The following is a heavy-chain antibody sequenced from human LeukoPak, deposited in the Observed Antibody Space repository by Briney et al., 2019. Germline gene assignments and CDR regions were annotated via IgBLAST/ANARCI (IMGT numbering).Heavy chain of an antibody. D-gene: IGHD2-21*02. J-gene: IGHJ4*02. CDR1: GYSIGSGYY. CDR3: AREGDVVVTVLTYFDY. V-gene: IGHV4-38-2*02. Sequence: KPSETLSLTCTVSGYSIGSGYYWGWIRQPPGKGLEWIGSIYHSGSTYYNPSLKSRVTISVDTSKNQFSLKLSSVTAADTAVYYCAREGDVVVTVLTYFDYWGQGTLVTVSS. CDR2: IYHSGST.